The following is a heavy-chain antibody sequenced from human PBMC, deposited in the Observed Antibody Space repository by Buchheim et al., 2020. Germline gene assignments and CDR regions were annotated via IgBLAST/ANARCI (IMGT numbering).Heavy chain of an antibody. Sequence: QVQLQESGPGLVKPSGTLSLTCAVSGGSISSSNWWSWVRQPPGKGLEWIGEIYHSGSTNYNPSLKSRVTISVDKSKNQFSLKLSSVTAADTAAYYCARNRLTEYYYDSSGYYGLDYWGQGTL. CDR1: GGSISSSNW. D-gene: IGHD3-22*01. V-gene: IGHV4-4*02. J-gene: IGHJ4*02. CDR2: IYHSGST. CDR3: ARNRLTEYYYDSSGYYGLDY.